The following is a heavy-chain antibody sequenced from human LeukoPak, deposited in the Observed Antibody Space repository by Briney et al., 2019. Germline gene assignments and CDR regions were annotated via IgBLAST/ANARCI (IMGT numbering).Heavy chain of an antibody. CDR1: GVTFNDYA. J-gene: IGHJ4*02. Sequence: PGGSVRLSCAASGVTFNDYAMHWVRQAPGKGLEWVSGIGWNSHIIGYEDSVKGRFTISRDHARNSLSLQMNSLRAEDTAFYYCAKDRDSSGFAHYFDYWGQGILVTVSS. D-gene: IGHD3-22*01. V-gene: IGHV3-9*01. CDR2: IGWNSHII. CDR3: AKDRDSSGFAHYFDY.